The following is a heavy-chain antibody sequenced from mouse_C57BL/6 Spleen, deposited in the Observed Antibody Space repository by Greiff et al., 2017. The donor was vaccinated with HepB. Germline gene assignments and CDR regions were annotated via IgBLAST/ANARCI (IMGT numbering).Heavy chain of an antibody. Sequence: QVQLQQSGPELVKPGASVKISCKASGYAFSSSWMNWVKQRPGKGLEWIGRIYPGDGDTNYNGKFKGKATLTADKSSSTAYMQLSSLTSEDSAVYFCAPYDSNYGYFDVWGTGTTVTVSS. CDR2: IYPGDGDT. CDR1: GYAFSSSW. V-gene: IGHV1-82*01. CDR3: APYDSNYGYFDV. D-gene: IGHD2-5*01. J-gene: IGHJ1*03.